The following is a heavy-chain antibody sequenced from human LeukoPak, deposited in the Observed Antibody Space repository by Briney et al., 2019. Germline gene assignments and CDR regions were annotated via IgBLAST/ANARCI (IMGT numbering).Heavy chain of an antibody. CDR1: GFTFSSYA. D-gene: IGHD6-13*01. CDR3: ASGSSSFAYYYYYYYMDV. J-gene: IGHJ6*03. V-gene: IGHV3-30*04. CDR2: ISYDGSNK. Sequence: GGSLRLSCAASGFTFSSYAMHWVRQAPDKGLEWVAVISYDGSNKYYADSVKGRFTISRDNSKNTLYLQMNSLRAEDTAVYYCASGSSSFAYYYYYYYMDVWGKGTTVTVSS.